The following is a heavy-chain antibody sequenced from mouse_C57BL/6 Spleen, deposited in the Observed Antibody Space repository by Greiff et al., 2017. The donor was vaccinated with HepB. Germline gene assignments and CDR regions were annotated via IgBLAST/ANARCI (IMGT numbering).Heavy chain of an antibody. CDR2: IRNKANGYTT. J-gene: IGHJ1*03. CDR1: GFTFTDYY. Sequence: EVMLVESGGGLVQPGGSLSLSCAASGFTFTDYYMSWVRQPPGKALEWLGFIRNKANGYTTEYSASVKGRFTISRDNSQSILYLQMNALRAEDSATYYCASLYDYDWYFDVWGTGATVTVSS. V-gene: IGHV7-3*01. D-gene: IGHD2-4*01. CDR3: ASLYDYDWYFDV.